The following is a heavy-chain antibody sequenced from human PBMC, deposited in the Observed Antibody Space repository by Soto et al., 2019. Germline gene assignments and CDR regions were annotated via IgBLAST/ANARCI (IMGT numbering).Heavy chain of an antibody. CDR3: ARDGITWGKGYYYGMDV. D-gene: IGHD7-27*01. J-gene: IGHJ6*02. V-gene: IGHV3-30-3*01. Sequence: QVQLVESGGGVVQPGRSLRLSCAASGFTFSSYAMHWVRQAPGKGLEWVAVISYDGSNKYYADSVKGRFTISRDNSKNSLYLQIHSLRAADTAVYYCARDGITWGKGYYYGMDVWGRGTTVTVSS. CDR2: ISYDGSNK. CDR1: GFTFSSYA.